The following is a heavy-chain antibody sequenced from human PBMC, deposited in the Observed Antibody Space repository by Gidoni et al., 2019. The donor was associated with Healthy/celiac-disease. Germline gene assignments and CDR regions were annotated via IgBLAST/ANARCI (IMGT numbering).Heavy chain of an antibody. CDR1: GYTFTGYY. V-gene: IGHV1-2*02. Sequence: QVQLVQSGAEVKKPGASVKVSCKASGYTFTGYYMHWVRQAPGQGLEWMGWINPNSGGTNYAQKLQGRVTMTRDTSISTAYMELSRLRSDDTAVYYCARGGFSTVTQYFQHWGQGTLVTVSS. CDR3: ARGGFSTVTQYFQH. J-gene: IGHJ1*01. CDR2: INPNSGGT. D-gene: IGHD4-17*01.